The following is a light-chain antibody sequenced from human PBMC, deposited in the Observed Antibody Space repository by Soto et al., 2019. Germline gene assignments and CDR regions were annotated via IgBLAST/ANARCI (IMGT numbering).Light chain of an antibody. CDR1: QSVGSNY. V-gene: IGKV3-20*01. CDR2: VAS. J-gene: IGKJ2*01. CDR3: QQYGSSPRT. Sequence: EIVLTQSPGTLSLSPGERATLSCRASQSVGSNYLAWYQQKPGQAPRLLIYVASSRATVIPDRFSGSGSGTDFTLTISRLEPEDFEVYYCQQYGSSPRTFGQGTKLEIK.